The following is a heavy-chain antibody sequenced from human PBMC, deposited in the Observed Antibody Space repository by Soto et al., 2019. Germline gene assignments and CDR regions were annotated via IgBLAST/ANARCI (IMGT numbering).Heavy chain of an antibody. CDR3: ASFYVLRYFDWLSPHFNY. D-gene: IGHD3-9*01. CDR2: ISAYNGNT. V-gene: IGHV1-18*01. Sequence: GASGKVSCKASGYTFTSYGISWVRQAPGQGLEWMGWISAYNGNTNYAQKLQGRVTMTTDTSTSTAYMELRSLRSDDTAVYYCASFYVLRYFDWLSPHFNYWGQGTLVTVSS. J-gene: IGHJ4*02. CDR1: GYTFTSYG.